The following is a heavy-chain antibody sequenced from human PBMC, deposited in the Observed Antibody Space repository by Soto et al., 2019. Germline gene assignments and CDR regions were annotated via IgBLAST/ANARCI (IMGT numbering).Heavy chain of an antibody. CDR1: GFTFSSYS. CDR3: AREETYYDSLDYFDY. V-gene: IGHV3-21*01. J-gene: IGHJ4*02. Sequence: EVQLVESGGGLVKPGGSLGLSCAASGFTFSSYSMNWVRQAPGKGLEWVSSISSSSSYIYYADSVKGRFTISRDNAKNSLYLQMNRLSAEVTAVYYCAREETYYDSLDYFDYWGQGTLGPVSS. D-gene: IGHD3-3*01. CDR2: ISSSSSYI.